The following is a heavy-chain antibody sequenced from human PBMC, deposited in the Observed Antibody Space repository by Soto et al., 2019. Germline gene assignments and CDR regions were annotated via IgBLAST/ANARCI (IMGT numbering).Heavy chain of an antibody. D-gene: IGHD6-6*01. J-gene: IGHJ1*01. V-gene: IGHV3-30*03. CDR3: ARSIAARAYFQH. CDR1: GFSFSTSG. Sequence: GGSLRLSCVASGFSFSTSGMHWVRQAPGKGLEWVAVVSYDRSSKFYADSVKGRFTISSDDSKNTLYLQMDSLRVEDSAVYYCARSIAARAYFQHWGQGTLVTVSS. CDR2: VSYDRSSK.